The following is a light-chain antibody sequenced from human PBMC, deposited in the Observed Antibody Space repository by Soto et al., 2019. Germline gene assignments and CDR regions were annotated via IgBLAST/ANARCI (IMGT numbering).Light chain of an antibody. CDR2: GAS. V-gene: IGKV3-11*01. CDR3: QRHSYWPPWT. CDR1: DNVSTC. Sequence: EVVLTQSPATLSFSPGERATLAFRASDNVSTCVDWYQQKPAQAPRLLIYGASNRATGIPARFSCSGSVTDSTLTISNLEPEDFALYYCQRHSYWPPWTFGQGTRV. J-gene: IGKJ1*01.